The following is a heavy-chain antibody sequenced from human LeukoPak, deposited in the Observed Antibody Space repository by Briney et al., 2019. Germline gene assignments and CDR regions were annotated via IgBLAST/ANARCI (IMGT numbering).Heavy chain of an antibody. CDR1: GGSISSYY. CDR2: AYTSGST. V-gene: IGHV4-4*09. J-gene: IGHJ6*03. CDR3: ARHIKTTDYGDHVGYRDYYYLDA. Sequence: SETLSLTCTVSGGSISSYYWSWIRQPPGKGLEWIGYAYTSGSTNYNPSLKSRGTISVTTSKNQFSLRLSPVTAADTAVYYCARHIKTTDYGDHVGYRDYYYLDAWGKGTTVTDCS. D-gene: IGHD4-17*01.